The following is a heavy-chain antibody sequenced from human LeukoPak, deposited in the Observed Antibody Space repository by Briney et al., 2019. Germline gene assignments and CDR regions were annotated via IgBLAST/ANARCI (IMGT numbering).Heavy chain of an antibody. CDR3: ARHGLYRGYSGYPSSDY. V-gene: IGHV5-51*01. CDR2: IYPGDSDT. J-gene: IGHJ4*02. Sequence: GESLKISCKGSGYGFTSYWIGWVRQMPGKGLEWMGIIYPGDSDTRYSPSFQGLVTISADKSISTAYLQWSSLKASDTAMYYCARHGLYRGYSGYPSSDYWGQGTLVTVSS. CDR1: GYGFTSYW. D-gene: IGHD5-12*01.